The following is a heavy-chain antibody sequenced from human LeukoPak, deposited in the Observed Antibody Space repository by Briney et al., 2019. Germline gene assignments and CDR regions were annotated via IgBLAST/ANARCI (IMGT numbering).Heavy chain of an antibody. CDR1: GYTFTSYA. CDR2: INTNTGNP. CDR3: SRGDSSSGYYFDY. V-gene: IGHV7-4-1*02. J-gene: IGHJ4*02. D-gene: IGHD6-6*01. Sequence: ASVTVSCKASGYTFTSYAMNWVRQAPGQGLEWMGWINTNTGNPTYAQGFTGRFVFSLDTSVSTAYLQISSLKAEDTAVYYCSRGDSSSGYYFDYWGQGTLVTVSS.